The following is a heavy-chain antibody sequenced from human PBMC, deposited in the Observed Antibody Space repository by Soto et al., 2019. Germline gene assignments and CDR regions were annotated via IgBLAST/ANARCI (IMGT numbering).Heavy chain of an antibody. CDR3: ARGPPSSSHPDLIYYYYYMDV. CDR1: GYTFTSYD. CDR2: MNPNSGNT. J-gene: IGHJ6*03. Sequence: QVQLVQSGAEVKKPGASVKVSCKASGYTFTSYDINWVRQATGQGLEWMGWMNPNSGNTGYAQKFQGRVTMTRNTSISTAYMELSSLRSEDTAVYYCARGPPSSSHPDLIYYYYYMDVWGKGTTVTVSS. D-gene: IGHD6-6*01. V-gene: IGHV1-8*01.